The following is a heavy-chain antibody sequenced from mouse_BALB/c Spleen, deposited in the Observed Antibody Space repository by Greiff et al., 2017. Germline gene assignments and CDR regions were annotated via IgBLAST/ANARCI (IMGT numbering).Heavy chain of an antibody. CDR1: GFTFSSFG. Sequence: EVKLVESGGGLVQPGGSRKLSCAASGFTFSSFGMHWVRQAPEKGLEWVAYISSGSSTIYYADTVEGRFIISRDNPKNTLFLQMTSLRCEDTAMYYCARSGYDPWYFDVWGAGTTVTVSS. D-gene: IGHD2-2*01. CDR2: ISSGSSTI. J-gene: IGHJ1*01. CDR3: ARSGYDPWYFDV. V-gene: IGHV5-17*02.